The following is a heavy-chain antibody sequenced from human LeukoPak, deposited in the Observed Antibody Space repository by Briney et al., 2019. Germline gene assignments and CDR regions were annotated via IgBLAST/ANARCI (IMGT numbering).Heavy chain of an antibody. V-gene: IGHV4-39*01. J-gene: IGHJ6*02. CDR3: ARQGWASFYYYGVDV. D-gene: IGHD6-19*01. CDR1: GGSNSSNSYY. CDR2: IYYSGST. Sequence: SETLSLTCTVSGGSNSSNSYYWGWIRQPPGKGLEWIGSIYYSGSTYYNSSLKSRVTISVDTSKNQFSLKLSSVTAADTAVYYCARQGWASFYYYGVDVWGQGTPVTVSS.